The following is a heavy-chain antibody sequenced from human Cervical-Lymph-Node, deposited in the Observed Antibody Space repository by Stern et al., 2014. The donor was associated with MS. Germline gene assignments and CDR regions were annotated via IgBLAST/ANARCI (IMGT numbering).Heavy chain of an antibody. CDR2: IIPFFGTA. Sequence: VQLVESGAEVKKPGSSVKVSCKASEGTLKTYAINWVRQAPGQGLEWMGVIIPFFGTANYAQKCQGRLTLTAVESTSTAYMELNSLMSEDTAMYYCTRVRCPNGVCYPRLDYWGQGILVTVSS. J-gene: IGHJ4*02. CDR3: TRVRCPNGVCYPRLDY. D-gene: IGHD2-8*01. CDR1: EGTLKTYA. V-gene: IGHV1-69*01.